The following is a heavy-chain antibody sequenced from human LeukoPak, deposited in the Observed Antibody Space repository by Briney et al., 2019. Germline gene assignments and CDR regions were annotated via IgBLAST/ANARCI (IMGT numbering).Heavy chain of an antibody. J-gene: IGHJ4*02. D-gene: IGHD1-26*01. V-gene: IGHV3-23*01. CDR3: ANWQSGSRVFFDY. Sequence: GGSLRLSCAASGFTFSSYALSWVRQAPGKGLEWVSAISADGGDTYYADSVEGRFTISRDNSKNTLDLHMSSLRAEDTAIYYCANWQSGSRVFFDYWGQGTLVTVSS. CDR2: ISADGGDT. CDR1: GFTFSSYA.